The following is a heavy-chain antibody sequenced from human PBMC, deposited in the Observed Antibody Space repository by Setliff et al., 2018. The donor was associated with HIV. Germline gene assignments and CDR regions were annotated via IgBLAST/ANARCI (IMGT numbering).Heavy chain of an antibody. Sequence: SETLSLTCAVSGGAIDDINWWNWVRQSPGKGLEWIGEIYHSGTTNYNPSLKSRVTISVDRSKNQFSLKLSSVTAADTAVYYCARMSDSSDYYFDYWGQGTLVTVSS. CDR2: IYHSGTT. D-gene: IGHD3-3*01. J-gene: IGHJ4*02. CDR1: GGAIDDINW. CDR3: ARMSDSSDYYFDY. V-gene: IGHV4-4*02.